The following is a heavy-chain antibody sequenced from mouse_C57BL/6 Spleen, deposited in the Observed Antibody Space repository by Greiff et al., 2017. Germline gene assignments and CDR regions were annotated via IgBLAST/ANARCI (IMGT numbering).Heavy chain of an antibody. CDR2: INPNNGGT. V-gene: IGHV1-26*01. CDR1: GYTFTDYY. J-gene: IGHJ4*01. CDR3: ARWAMDY. Sequence: VQLQQSGPELVKPGASVKISCKASGYTFTDYYMNWVKQSHGKSLEWIGDINPNNGGTSYNQKFKGKATLTVDKSSSTAYMELRSLTSEDSAVYYGARWAMDYWGQGTSVTVSS.